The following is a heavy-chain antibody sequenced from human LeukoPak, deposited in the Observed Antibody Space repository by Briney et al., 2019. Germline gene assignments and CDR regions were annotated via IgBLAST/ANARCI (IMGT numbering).Heavy chain of an antibody. CDR3: AKASSTSLGYCSSTSCYYPAFDY. CDR1: GFTFSSYS. D-gene: IGHD2-2*01. J-gene: IGHJ4*02. V-gene: IGHV3-9*03. CDR2: ISWNSGSI. Sequence: GGSLRLSCAASGFTFSSYSMNWVRQAPGKGLQWVSGISWNSGSIGYADSVKGRFTISRDNAKNSLCLQMNSLRAEDMALYYCAKASSTSLGYCSSTSCYYPAFDYWGQGTLVTVSS.